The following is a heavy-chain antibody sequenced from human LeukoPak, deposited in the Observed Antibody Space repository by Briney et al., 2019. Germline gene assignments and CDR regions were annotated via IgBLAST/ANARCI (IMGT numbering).Heavy chain of an antibody. D-gene: IGHD6-13*01. CDR1: GYTFTSYD. V-gene: IGHV1-8*01. CDR3: ARLLGGGDSSSWYWYYYYYMDV. Sequence: ASVKVSCKASGYTFTSYDINWVRQATGQGLEWMGWMNPNSGNTGYAQKFQGRVTMTRNTSISTAYMELSSLRSEETAVYYCARLLGGGDSSSWYWYYYYYMDVWGKGTTVTISS. CDR2: MNPNSGNT. J-gene: IGHJ6*03.